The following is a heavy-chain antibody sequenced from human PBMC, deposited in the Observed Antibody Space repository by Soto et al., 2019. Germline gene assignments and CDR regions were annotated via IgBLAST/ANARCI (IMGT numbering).Heavy chain of an antibody. Sequence: PSETLSLTCTVSGGSISSGGYYWSWIRQHPGKGLEWIGYIHYSGSTYYNPSLKSRVTISVDKSKNQFSLKLSSVTAADTAVYYCARMETRVYRAKVNWGQGTLVTVSS. CDR1: GGSISSGGYY. CDR3: ARMETRVYRAKVN. CDR2: IHYSGST. D-gene: IGHD6-6*01. V-gene: IGHV4-31*03. J-gene: IGHJ4*02.